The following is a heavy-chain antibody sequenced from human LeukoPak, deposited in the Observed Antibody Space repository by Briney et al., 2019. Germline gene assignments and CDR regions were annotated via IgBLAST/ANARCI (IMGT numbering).Heavy chain of an antibody. CDR1: GFTFSNGW. CDR3: TTFGGNAASGY. Sequence: GGSLRLSCAASGFTFSNGWMSWVRQAPGKGLEWVGRIKSKTDGGTKDYAAPGKGRFTISRDDSKNTLYLQMNSLKTEDTAVYYCTTFGGNAASGYWGQGTLVTVSS. V-gene: IGHV3-15*01. D-gene: IGHD4-23*01. CDR2: IKSKTDGGTK. J-gene: IGHJ4*02.